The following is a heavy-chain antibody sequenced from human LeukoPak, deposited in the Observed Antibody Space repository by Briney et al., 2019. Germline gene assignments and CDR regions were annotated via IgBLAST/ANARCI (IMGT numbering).Heavy chain of an antibody. CDR3: GVGATLLGSDAFDI. CDR1: GGSISSSSYY. D-gene: IGHD1-26*01. J-gene: IGHJ3*02. Sequence: PSETLSLTCTVSGGSISSSSYYWGWIRQPPGKGLEWIGSIYYSGSTYYNPSLKSRVTISVDTSKNQFSLKLSSVTAADTAVYYAGVGATLLGSDAFDIWGQGTMVTVSS. V-gene: IGHV4-39*01. CDR2: IYYSGST.